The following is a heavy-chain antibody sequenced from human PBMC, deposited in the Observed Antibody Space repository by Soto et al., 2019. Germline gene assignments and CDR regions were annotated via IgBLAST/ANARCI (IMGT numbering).Heavy chain of an antibody. D-gene: IGHD4-17*01. CDR1: GFTFSNAW. CDR2: IKSKTDGGTT. CDR3: TTATVTTVDYYYYGMDV. V-gene: IGHV3-15*01. Sequence: GGSLRLSCAASGFTFSNAWMSWVRQAPGKGLEWVGRIKSKTDGGTTDYAAPVKGRFTISRDDSKNTLYLQMNSLKTEDTAVYYCTTATVTTVDYYYYGMDVWGQGTTVTVSS. J-gene: IGHJ6*02.